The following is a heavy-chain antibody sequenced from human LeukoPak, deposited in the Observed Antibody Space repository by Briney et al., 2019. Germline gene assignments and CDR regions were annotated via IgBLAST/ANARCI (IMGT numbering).Heavy chain of an antibody. V-gene: IGHV1-46*01. Sequence: ASVKVSCKASGYTFTSYYMHWVRQAPGQGLEWMGIINPSGGSTSYAQKFQGRVTMTRDTSTSTVYMELSSLRSEDTAVYYCARDLVPHYYDSSGQYYFDYWGQGTLDTVSS. CDR3: ARDLVPHYYDSSGQYYFDY. CDR2: INPSGGST. J-gene: IGHJ4*02. CDR1: GYTFTSYY. D-gene: IGHD3-22*01.